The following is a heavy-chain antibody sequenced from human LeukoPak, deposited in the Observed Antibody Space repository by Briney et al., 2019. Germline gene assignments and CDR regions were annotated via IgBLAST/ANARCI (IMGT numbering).Heavy chain of an antibody. CDR3: ARDSGGDYAYYYGMDV. CDR2: IYSGGST. D-gene: IGHD4-17*01. V-gene: IGHV3-53*01. J-gene: IGHJ6*02. Sequence: GGSLRLSCAASGFTFSSYSMNWVRQAPGKGLEWVSVIYSGGSTYYADSVKGRFTISRDNSKNTLYLQMNSLRAEDTAVYYCARDSGGDYAYYYGMDVWGQGTTVTVSS. CDR1: GFTFSSYS.